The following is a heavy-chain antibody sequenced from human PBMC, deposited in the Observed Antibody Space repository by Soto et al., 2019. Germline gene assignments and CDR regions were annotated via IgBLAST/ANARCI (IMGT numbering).Heavy chain of an antibody. CDR2: IYYSGST. Sequence: TLSLTCTVSGGSISSGGYYWSWIRQHPGKGLEWIGYIYYSGSTYYNPSLKSRVTISVDTSKNQFSLKLSSVTAADTAVYYCARAVAARPGVFDPWGQGTLVTVSS. J-gene: IGHJ5*02. D-gene: IGHD6-6*01. V-gene: IGHV4-31*03. CDR3: ARAVAARPGVFDP. CDR1: GGSISSGGYY.